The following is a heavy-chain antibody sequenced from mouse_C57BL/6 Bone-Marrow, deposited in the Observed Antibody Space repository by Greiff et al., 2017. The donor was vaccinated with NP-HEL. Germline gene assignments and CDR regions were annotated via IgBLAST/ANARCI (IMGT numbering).Heavy chain of an antibody. CDR1: GYTFTSYW. CDR3: ARWHYGSSYDYAMGY. Sequence: QVQLQQPGAELVKPGASVKLSCKASGYTFTSYWMHWVKQRPGRGLEWIGRIDPNSGGTKYNEKFKSKATLTVDKPSSTAYMKLSSLTSEDSAVYYCARWHYGSSYDYAMGYWGQGTSVTVSS. J-gene: IGHJ4*01. CDR2: IDPNSGGT. V-gene: IGHV1-72*01. D-gene: IGHD1-1*01.